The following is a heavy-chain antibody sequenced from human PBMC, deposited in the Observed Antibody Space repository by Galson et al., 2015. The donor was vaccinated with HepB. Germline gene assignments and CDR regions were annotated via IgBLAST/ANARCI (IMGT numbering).Heavy chain of an antibody. CDR2: LSYDGSNK. CDR1: GFSFSSYG. V-gene: IGHV3-30*03. D-gene: IGHD5-18*01. CDR3: FISPQGGVQLWSSHPH. J-gene: IGHJ4*02. Sequence: SLRLSCAASGFSFSSYGMHWVRQAPGKGLEWVAVLSYDGSNKYYADSVKGRFTISRDNSKNTLYLEMNSLRAEDTAVYYCFISPQGGVQLWSSHPHWGQGTLVTVSS.